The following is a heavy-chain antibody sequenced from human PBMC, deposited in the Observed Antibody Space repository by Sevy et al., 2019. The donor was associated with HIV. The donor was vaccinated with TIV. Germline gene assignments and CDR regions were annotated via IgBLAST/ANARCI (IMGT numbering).Heavy chain of an antibody. CDR1: GFTFRHHA. V-gene: IGHV3-23*01. D-gene: IGHD4-17*01. J-gene: IGHJ4*02. CDR2: IIDSGGGT. Sequence: GGSLRLSCAASGFTFRHHAMSWVRQAPVKGLVWVSAIIDSGGGTYYADSVKGRFTISRDNSKNTLFLQMNSLRVEDTAVYWCAREGPYGDSSFDYWGQGTLVTVSS. CDR3: AREGPYGDSSFDY.